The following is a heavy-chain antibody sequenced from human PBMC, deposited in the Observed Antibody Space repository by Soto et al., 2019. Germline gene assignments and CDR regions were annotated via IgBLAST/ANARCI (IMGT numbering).Heavy chain of an antibody. V-gene: IGHV5-51*01. CDR2: IYPGNSDT. CDR3: ARQSPWVATGYESYMDV. Sequence: GESLKISCKGSGYSFTSYWIGWVRQMPGKGLEWMGIIYPGNSDTRYSPSFQGQVTISADKSISTAYLQWSSLKASDTAMYYCARQSPWVATGYESYMDVWGKGTTVTVSS. D-gene: IGHD5-12*01. CDR1: GYSFTSYW. J-gene: IGHJ6*03.